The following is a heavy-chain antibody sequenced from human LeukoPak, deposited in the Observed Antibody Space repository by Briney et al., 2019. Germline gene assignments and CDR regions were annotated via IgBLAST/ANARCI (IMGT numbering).Heavy chain of an antibody. CDR2: INPNSGGT. D-gene: IGHD3-10*01. V-gene: IGHV1-2*02. Sequence: GASVKVSCKASGYSFTDYYMHWVRQAPGQGLEGMGLINPNSGGTSYAQKFQGRVTMTRDTSISTAYMELSRLRSDDTAVYYCARSAARVLWFGESALDYWGQGTLVTVSS. J-gene: IGHJ4*02. CDR3: ARSAARVLWFGESALDY. CDR1: GYSFTDYY.